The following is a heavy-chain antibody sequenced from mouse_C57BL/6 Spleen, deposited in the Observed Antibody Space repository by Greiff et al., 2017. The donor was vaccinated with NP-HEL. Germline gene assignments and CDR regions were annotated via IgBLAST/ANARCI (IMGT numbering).Heavy chain of an antibody. CDR1: GYAFSSYW. V-gene: IGHV1-80*01. J-gene: IGHJ1*03. CDR2: IYPGDGDT. D-gene: IGHD1-1*01. CDR3: ARGATVVGPWYFDV. Sequence: QVQLQQSGAELVKPGASVKISCKASGYAFSSYWMNWVKQRPGKGLEWIGQIYPGDGDTNYNGKFKGKATLTADKSSSTAYMQLSSLTSEDSAVYFCARGATVVGPWYFDVWGTGTTVTVSS.